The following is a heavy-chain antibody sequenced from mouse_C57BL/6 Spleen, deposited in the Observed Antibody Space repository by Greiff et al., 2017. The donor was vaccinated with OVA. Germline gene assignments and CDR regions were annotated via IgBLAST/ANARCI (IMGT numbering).Heavy chain of an antibody. CDR3: AREGFYDGYSYY. J-gene: IGHJ2*01. D-gene: IGHD2-3*01. CDR1: GYTFTSYW. V-gene: IGHV1-55*01. Sequence: VKLQQPGAELVKPGASVKMSCKASGYTFTSYWITWVKQRPGQGLEWIGDIYPGSGSTNYNEKFKSKATLTVDTSSSTAYMQLSSLTSEDSAVYYCAREGFYDGYSYYWGQGTTLTVSS. CDR2: IYPGSGST.